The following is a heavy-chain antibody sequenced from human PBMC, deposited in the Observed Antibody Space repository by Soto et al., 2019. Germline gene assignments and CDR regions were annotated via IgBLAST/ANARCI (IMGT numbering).Heavy chain of an antibody. D-gene: IGHD2-21*01. V-gene: IGHV4-31*01. J-gene: IGHJ6*02. CDR2: IYYSGST. Sequence: QVQLQESGPGLVKPSQTLSLTCTVSGGSISSGGYYWSWIRQHPGKGLEWIGYIYYSGSTYYNPSLTSQVTISVDTSKNQFSLKLSSVTAADTAVYYCAASCVGCGGFNYYGMDVWGQGTTVTVSS. CDR3: AASCVGCGGFNYYGMDV. CDR1: GGSISSGGYY.